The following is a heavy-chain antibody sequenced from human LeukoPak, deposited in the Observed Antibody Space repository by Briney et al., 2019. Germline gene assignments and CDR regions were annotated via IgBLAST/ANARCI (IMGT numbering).Heavy chain of an antibody. CDR1: GFTFSSYA. J-gene: IGHJ4*02. Sequence: GSLRLSCAASGFTFSSYAMHWVRQAPGKGLEWVAIIFFDGSNKYYADSVKGRFTISRDNSKNTLYLQMNSLRAEDTAVYYCARQTDILNAYYDYWGQGTLVTVSA. D-gene: IGHD3-9*01. V-gene: IGHV3-33*01. CDR2: IFFDGSNK. CDR3: ARQTDILNAYYDY.